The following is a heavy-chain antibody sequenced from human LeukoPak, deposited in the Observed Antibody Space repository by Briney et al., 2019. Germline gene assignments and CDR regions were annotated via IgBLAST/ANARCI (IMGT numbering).Heavy chain of an antibody. CDR1: GGSFSGYY. Sequence: KTSETLSLTCAVYGGSFSGYYWSWIRQPPGKGLEWIGEINHSGSTNYNPSLKSRVTISVDTSKNQFSLKLSSVTAADTAVYYCASHYGSGSYNWFDPWGQGTLVTVSS. CDR3: ASHYGSGSYNWFDP. D-gene: IGHD3-10*01. CDR2: INHSGST. J-gene: IGHJ5*02. V-gene: IGHV4-34*01.